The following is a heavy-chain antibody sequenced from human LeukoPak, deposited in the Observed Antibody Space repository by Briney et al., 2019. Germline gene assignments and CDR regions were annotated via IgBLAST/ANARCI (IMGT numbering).Heavy chain of an antibody. Sequence: SSETLSLTCAVYGGSFSGYYWRWIRQPPGKGLEWIGEINHSGSTNYNPSLKSRVTISVDTSKNQFSLKLSSVTAADTAVYYCARTYDFWSGPNWFDPWGQGTLVTVSS. V-gene: IGHV4-34*01. CDR2: INHSGST. J-gene: IGHJ5*02. CDR3: ARTYDFWSGPNWFDP. D-gene: IGHD3-3*01. CDR1: GGSFSGYY.